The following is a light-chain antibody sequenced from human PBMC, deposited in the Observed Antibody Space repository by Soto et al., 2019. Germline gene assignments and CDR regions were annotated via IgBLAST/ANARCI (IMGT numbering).Light chain of an antibody. CDR2: LNSDGSH. V-gene: IGLV4-69*01. Sequence: QPVLTQSPSASASLGASVKLTCTLSSGNSSYAIAWHQQQPEKGPRYLMKLNSDGSHSKGDGIPDRFSGSSSGAERYLTISRLQSEDEADYYCQTWGTGIHYVFGTGTKVTVL. CDR3: QTWGTGIHYV. J-gene: IGLJ1*01. CDR1: SGNSSYA.